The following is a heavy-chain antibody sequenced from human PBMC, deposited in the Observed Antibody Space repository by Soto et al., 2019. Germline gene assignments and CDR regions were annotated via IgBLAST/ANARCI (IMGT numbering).Heavy chain of an antibody. CDR2: INPNSGGT. V-gene: IGHV1-2*02. J-gene: IGHJ6*02. CDR1: GYTFTDYY. D-gene: IGHD2-21*02. Sequence: GASVKVSCKASGYTFTDYYMHWVRQAPGQGLEWMGWINPNSGGTNYAQKLQGRVTMTTDTSTSTAYMELRSLRSDDTAVYYCAREQYCGGDCYSDFDYYYYGMDVWGQGTTVTVSS. CDR3: AREQYCGGDCYSDFDYYYYGMDV.